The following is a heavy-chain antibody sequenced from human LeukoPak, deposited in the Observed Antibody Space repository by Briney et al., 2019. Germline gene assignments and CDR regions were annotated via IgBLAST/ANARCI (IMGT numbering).Heavy chain of an antibody. V-gene: IGHV4-61*02. CDR3: ARGFFDY. J-gene: IGHJ4*02. Sequence: PSETLSLTCTVSGDSISSGSYYWSWIRQPAGKGLEWIGRIYTSGSTNYNPSLKSRVTISVDTSKNQFSLKLSSVTAADTAAYYCARGFFDYWGQGTLVTVSS. CDR1: GDSISSGSYY. CDR2: IYTSGST.